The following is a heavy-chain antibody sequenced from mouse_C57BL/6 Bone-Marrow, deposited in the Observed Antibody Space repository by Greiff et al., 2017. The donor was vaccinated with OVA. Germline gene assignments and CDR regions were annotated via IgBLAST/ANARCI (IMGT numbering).Heavy chain of an antibody. Sequence: QVQLQQPGAELVMPGASVKLSCKASGYTFTSYWMHWVKQRPGQGLEWIGEIDPSDSYTNYNQKFKGKSTLTVDKSSSTAYMQLSSLTSEDSAVYYCARGNWDAMDYWGQGTSVTVSS. D-gene: IGHD4-1*01. CDR1: GYTFTSYW. CDR2: IDPSDSYT. J-gene: IGHJ4*01. V-gene: IGHV1-69*01. CDR3: ARGNWDAMDY.